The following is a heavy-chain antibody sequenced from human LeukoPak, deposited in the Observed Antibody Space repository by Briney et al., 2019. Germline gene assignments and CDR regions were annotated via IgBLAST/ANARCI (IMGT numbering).Heavy chain of an antibody. D-gene: IGHD3-10*01. CDR3: ARGVSYGSGSYIGDP. CDR1: GFTVSSNY. J-gene: IGHJ5*02. V-gene: IGHV3-53*01. Sequence: GGSLRLSCAASGFTVSSNYMSWVRQAPGKGLEWVSVIYSGGSTYYADSVKGRFTISRDNSKNTFYLQMNSLRAEDTAVYYCARGVSYGSGSYIGDPWGQGTLVTVSS. CDR2: IYSGGST.